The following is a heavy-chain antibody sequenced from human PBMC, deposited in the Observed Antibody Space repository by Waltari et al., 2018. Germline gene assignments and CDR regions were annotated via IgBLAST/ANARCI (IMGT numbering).Heavy chain of an antibody. CDR1: GFTFSSYN. D-gene: IGHD7-27*01. V-gene: IGHV3-21*01. CDR2: ISSSSSYT. J-gene: IGHJ4*02. Sequence: EVQLVESGGGLVKPGGSLRPSCAASGFTFSSYNMNWVRQAPGKGLEWVSSISSSSSYTHYADSVKGRFTISRDNAKNSLYLQMNSLRAEDTAVYYCATGGWGFYFDYWGPGTLVTVSS. CDR3: ATGGWGFYFDY.